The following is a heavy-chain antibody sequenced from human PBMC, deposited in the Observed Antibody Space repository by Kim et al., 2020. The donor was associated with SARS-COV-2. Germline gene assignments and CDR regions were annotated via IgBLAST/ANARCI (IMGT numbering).Heavy chain of an antibody. D-gene: IGHD4-4*01. J-gene: IGHJ4*02. V-gene: IGHV1-3*01. CDR3: VRDMNPTVYDY. CDR1: GYTFKTYP. CDR2: VNAANDQT. Sequence: ASVKVSCKASGYTFKTYPIHWLRQAPGQTLESMGWVNAANDQTKYSQKFQGRITISRDTSANTAYMELRSLTTKDTAFYYCVRDMNPTVYDYWGQGTLVTVSS.